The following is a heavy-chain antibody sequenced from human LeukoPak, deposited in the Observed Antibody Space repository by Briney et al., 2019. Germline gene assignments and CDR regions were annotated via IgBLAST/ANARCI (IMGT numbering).Heavy chain of an antibody. CDR3: AREGRYGSGSS. CDR2: ISSSGSTI. V-gene: IGHV3-11*04. J-gene: IGHJ5*02. D-gene: IGHD3-10*01. Sequence: GGSLRLSCAASGFTVSSNYMSWVRQAPGKGLEWVSYISSSGSTIYYADSVKGRFTISRDNAKNSLYLQMNSLRAEDTAVYYCAREGRYGSGSSWGQGTLVTVSS. CDR1: GFTVSSNY.